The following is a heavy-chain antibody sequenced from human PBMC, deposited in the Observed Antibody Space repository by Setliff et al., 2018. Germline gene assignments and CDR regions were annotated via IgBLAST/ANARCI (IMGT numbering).Heavy chain of an antibody. CDR3: ARPNYYDSSGYYSYYFDY. CDR1: GGSFSGYY. V-gene: IGHV4-34*01. D-gene: IGHD3-22*01. CDR2: INHSGST. Sequence: NPSETLSLTCAVYGGSFSGYYWSWIRQPPGKGLEWIGEINHSGSTNYNPSLKSRVTISVDTSKNQFSLKLSSVTAADTAVYYCARPNYYDSSGYYSYYFDYWGQGTLVTVSS. J-gene: IGHJ4*02.